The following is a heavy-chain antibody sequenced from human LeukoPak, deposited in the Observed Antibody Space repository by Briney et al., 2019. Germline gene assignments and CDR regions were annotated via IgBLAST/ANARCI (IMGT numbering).Heavy chain of an antibody. D-gene: IGHD6-6*01. CDR2: IYSGGST. CDR1: GFTVSTNY. CDR3: ARDKESSSSFDY. J-gene: IGHJ4*02. Sequence: QPGGSLILSCAASGFTVSTNYMNWVRQAPGKGLEWVSVIYSGGSTYYVDSVMGRFIISRDNSRNTVYLQMNSLRAEDTAVYYCARDKESSSSFDYWGQGTLVTVSS. V-gene: IGHV3-53*01.